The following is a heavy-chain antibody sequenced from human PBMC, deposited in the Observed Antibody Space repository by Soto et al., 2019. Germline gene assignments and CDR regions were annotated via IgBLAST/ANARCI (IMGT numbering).Heavy chain of an antibody. D-gene: IGHD6-13*01. CDR3: ARGRRPYSSSWICDY. Sequence: QVQLQQWGAGLLKPSETLSLTCAVYGGSFSGYYWSWIRQPPGKGLEWIGEINHSGSTNYNPSLKTRVTISVDTSKNQFSLKLSSVTAADTAVYYCARGRRPYSSSWICDYCGQGTLVTVSS. CDR2: INHSGST. CDR1: GGSFSGYY. J-gene: IGHJ4*02. V-gene: IGHV4-34*01.